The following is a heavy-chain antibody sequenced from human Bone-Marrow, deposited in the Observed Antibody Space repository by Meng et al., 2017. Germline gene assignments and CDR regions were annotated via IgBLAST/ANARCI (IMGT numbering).Heavy chain of an antibody. V-gene: IGHV4-34*01. Sequence: QGPLQHWGAGLLKPSEPLSLTCVVSGGSFSDYYWSWIRQPPGKGLEWIGEINHSGSTNYNPSLESRATISVDTSQNNLSLKLSSVTAADSAVYYCARGPTTMAHDFDYWGQGTLVTVSS. CDR3: ARGPTTMAHDFDY. CDR1: GGSFSDYY. CDR2: INHSGST. D-gene: IGHD4-11*01. J-gene: IGHJ4*02.